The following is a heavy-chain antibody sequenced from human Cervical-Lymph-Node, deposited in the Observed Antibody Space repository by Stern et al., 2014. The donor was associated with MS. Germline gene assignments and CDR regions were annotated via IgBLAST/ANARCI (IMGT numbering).Heavy chain of an antibody. CDR1: GASITSGGLY. CDR2: IYNSENT. J-gene: IGHJ5*02. D-gene: IGHD3-10*01. V-gene: IGHV4-31*03. Sequence: QVQLQESGPGLVKPSQTLSLTCTVSGASITSGGLYLSWVRPHPGEGPGRDGCIYNSENTYYTPSLALKSRVAISADTSKNQFSLKLSSVTAADTAVYYCARAVPAGRLRWFDPWGQGILVTVSS. CDR3: ARAVPAGRLRWFDP.